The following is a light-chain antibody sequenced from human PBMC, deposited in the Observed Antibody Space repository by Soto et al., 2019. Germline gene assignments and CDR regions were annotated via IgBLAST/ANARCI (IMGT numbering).Light chain of an antibody. CDR2: NDN. J-gene: IGLJ3*02. CDR1: SSNIGDNT. CDR3: ATWDVSLNGRL. Sequence: QSVLTQPPSTSGTPGQTGTISCSGSSSNIGDNTLNWYQQVPGTAPKLPIYNDNHRPSGVPDRFSGSKSGTSAALAISGLQSEDEADYYGATWDVSLNGRLFGGGTKLTVL. V-gene: IGLV1-44*01.